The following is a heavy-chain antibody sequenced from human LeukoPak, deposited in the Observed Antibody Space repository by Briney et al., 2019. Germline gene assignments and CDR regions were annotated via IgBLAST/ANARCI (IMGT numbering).Heavy chain of an antibody. J-gene: IGHJ3*02. CDR2: INTNTGNP. CDR3: ARQDSSSWYRGLIDI. D-gene: IGHD6-13*01. CDR1: GYTFTNYV. Sequence: ASVKVSCKASGYTFTNYVMNWVRQAPRQGLEWMGWINTNTGNPTYTQGFTGRFVFSLDTSVSTAYPQISSLKAEDTAVYYCARQDSSSWYRGLIDIWGQGTMVTVSS. V-gene: IGHV7-4-1*02.